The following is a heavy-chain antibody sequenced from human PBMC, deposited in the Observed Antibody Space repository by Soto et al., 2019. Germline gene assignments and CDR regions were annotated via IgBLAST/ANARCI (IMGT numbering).Heavy chain of an antibody. J-gene: IGHJ5*02. V-gene: IGHV3-30-3*01. Sequence: GGSLRLSCAASGFTFSSYAMHWVRQAPGKGLEWVAVISYDGSNKYYADSVKGRFTISRDNSKNTLYLQMNSLRAEDTAVYYCATYIKTTRENWFDPWGQGTLVTVST. CDR1: GFTFSSYA. D-gene: IGHD4-4*01. CDR3: ATYIKTTRENWFDP. CDR2: ISYDGSNK.